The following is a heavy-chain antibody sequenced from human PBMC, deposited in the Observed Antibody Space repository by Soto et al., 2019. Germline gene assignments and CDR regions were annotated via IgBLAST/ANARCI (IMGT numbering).Heavy chain of an antibody. Sequence: GASVKVSCKASGYTFTSYYMHWVRQAPGQGLEWMGIINPSGGSTSYAQKFQGRVTMTRDTSTSTVYMELSSLRSEDTAVYYCARGGTGLEYSSASYDYWGQGTLVTVSS. CDR3: ARGGTGLEYSSASYDY. CDR1: GYTFTSYY. V-gene: IGHV1-46*01. D-gene: IGHD6-6*01. CDR2: INPSGGST. J-gene: IGHJ4*02.